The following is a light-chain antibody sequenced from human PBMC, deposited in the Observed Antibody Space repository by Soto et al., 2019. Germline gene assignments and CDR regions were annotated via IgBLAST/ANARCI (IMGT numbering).Light chain of an antibody. J-gene: IGKJ1*01. CDR1: QGVSSY. CDR3: QQRRSWPRT. CDR2: EAS. Sequence: DIVLTQSPATLSLSPGERATLSCRASQGVSSYLAWYQQKPGQAPRLLIYEASNRATGIPARFSGSGSGTDFTLTISSLEPEDFAVYYCQQRRSWPRTFGQGTKVDIK. V-gene: IGKV3-11*01.